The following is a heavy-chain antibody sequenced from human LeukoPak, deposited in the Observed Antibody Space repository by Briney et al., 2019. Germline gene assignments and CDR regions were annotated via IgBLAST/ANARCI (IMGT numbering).Heavy chain of an antibody. CDR2: ISGSGGST. J-gene: IGHJ4*02. V-gene: IGHV3-23*01. Sequence: PGGSLRLSCAASGFTFSSYAMSWVRQTPGKGLEWVSAISGSGGSTYYADSVKGRFTISRDNSKNTLYLQMNSLRAEDTAVYYCAKSYDFWSAIFDYWGQGTLVTVSS. CDR1: GFTFSSYA. CDR3: AKSYDFWSAIFDY. D-gene: IGHD3-3*01.